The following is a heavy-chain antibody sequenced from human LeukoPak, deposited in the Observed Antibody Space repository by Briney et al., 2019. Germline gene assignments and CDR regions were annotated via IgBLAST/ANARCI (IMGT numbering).Heavy chain of an antibody. J-gene: IGHJ4*02. V-gene: IGHV4-59*12. CDR3: ARAYCSSTSCYPYYFDY. CDR2: IYYSGST. CDR1: GGSISGYY. Sequence: PSETLSLTCTVSGGSISGYYWSWIRQPPGKGLEWIGYIYYSGSTYYNPSLKSRVTISVDTSKNQFSLKLSSVTAADTAVYYCARAYCSSTSCYPYYFDYWGQGTLVTVSS. D-gene: IGHD2-2*01.